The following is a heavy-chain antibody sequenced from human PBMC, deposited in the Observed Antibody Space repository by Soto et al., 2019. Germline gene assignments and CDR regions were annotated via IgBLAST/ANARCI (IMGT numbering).Heavy chain of an antibody. CDR1: GFTFSTYA. V-gene: IGHV3-23*01. CDR3: ARYCSPTSCTIRYGMDV. D-gene: IGHD2-15*01. CDR2: ISGSGGTT. J-gene: IGHJ6*02. Sequence: EVQLLESGGGLVQPGGSLRLSCVASGFTFSTYAMSWVRQAPREGLKWVSTISGSGGTTYYADSAKGRFTISRDNSKNTLYLQVNRLRAEDSAKYYCARYCSPTSCTIRYGMDVWGQGTTVTVSS.